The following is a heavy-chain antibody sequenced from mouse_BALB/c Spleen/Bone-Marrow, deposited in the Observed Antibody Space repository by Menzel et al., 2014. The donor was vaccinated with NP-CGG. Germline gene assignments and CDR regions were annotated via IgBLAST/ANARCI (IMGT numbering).Heavy chain of an antibody. Sequence: VQFQQSGPELVKPGASVKMSCKASGYTFTSYVMHWVKQKPGQGLEWIGYINPYNDGTKYNEKFKGKATLTSDKSSSTAYMELSSLTSEDSAVYYCARGGYGNVYYAMDYWGQGTSVTVSS. CDR2: INPYNDGT. CDR3: ARGGYGNVYYAMDY. V-gene: IGHV1-14*01. J-gene: IGHJ4*01. D-gene: IGHD2-10*02. CDR1: GYTFTSYV.